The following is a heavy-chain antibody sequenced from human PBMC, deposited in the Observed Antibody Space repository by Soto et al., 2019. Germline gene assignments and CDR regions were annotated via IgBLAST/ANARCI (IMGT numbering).Heavy chain of an antibody. V-gene: IGHV4-34*01. D-gene: IGHD3-10*01. CDR1: GGSFSGYY. J-gene: IGHJ5*02. CDR3: ARGPMVRGVISRNNWFDP. Sequence: PSETLSLTCAVYGGSFSGYYWSWIRQPPGKGLEWIGEINHSGSTNYNPSLKSRVTISVDTSQNQFSLKLSSVTAADTAVYYCARGPMVRGVISRNNWFDPWGQGTLVTVSS. CDR2: INHSGST.